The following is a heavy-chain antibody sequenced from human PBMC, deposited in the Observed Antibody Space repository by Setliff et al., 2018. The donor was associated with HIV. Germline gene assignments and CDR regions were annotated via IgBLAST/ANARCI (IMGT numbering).Heavy chain of an antibody. V-gene: IGHV1-46*01. J-gene: IGHJ4*02. CDR3: ARSRSPYGEKYYFDS. Sequence: ASVKVSCKASGYTFTNYYIHWVRQAPGQGLEWMGIIDPSGGSPTYARKFQGGLAITADESTGTAYMDLSSLTSEDTAMYYCARSRSPYGEKYYFDSWGQGTLVTVSS. CDR1: GYTFTNYY. CDR2: IDPSGGSP. D-gene: IGHD4-17*01.